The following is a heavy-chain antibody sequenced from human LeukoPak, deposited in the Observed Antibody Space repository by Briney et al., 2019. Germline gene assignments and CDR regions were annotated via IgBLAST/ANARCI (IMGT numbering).Heavy chain of an antibody. D-gene: IGHD2-15*01. J-gene: IGHJ4*02. CDR2: ISNDGGNR. V-gene: IGHV3-30-3*01. CDR3: ADSDGYYDV. Sequence: GRSLRLSCVASGFTSGFTFSYYAMHWVRQAPGKGLEWVAFISNDGGNRYFANSVKGRFTISRDNSKNTVYLQMNSLGAEDTAVYYCADSDGYYDVWGQGTLVTVS. CDR1: GFTFSYYA.